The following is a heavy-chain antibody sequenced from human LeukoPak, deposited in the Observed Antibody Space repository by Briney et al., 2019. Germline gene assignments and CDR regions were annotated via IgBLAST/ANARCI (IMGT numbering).Heavy chain of an antibody. CDR1: GFTFSSYA. J-gene: IGHJ4*02. CDR3: VKGRAAEAVRGFDY. Sequence: GGSLRLFCSASGFTFSSYAMHWVRQAPGKGLEYVSAISSNGGSTYYADSVKGRSTISRDNSKNKLYLQMSSLRAEDTAVYYCVKGRAAEAVRGFDYWGQGTLVTVSS. V-gene: IGHV3-64D*06. D-gene: IGHD6-13*01. CDR2: ISSNGGST.